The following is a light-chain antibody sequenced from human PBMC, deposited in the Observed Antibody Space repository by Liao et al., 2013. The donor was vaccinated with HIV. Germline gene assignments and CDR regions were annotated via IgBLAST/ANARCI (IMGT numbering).Light chain of an antibody. Sequence: SYELTQPPSVSVSPGQTATIACSGDNLGDKYASWYQQKPGQSPVMVIYQDVQRPSGIPERFSGSNFGNTATLTITRVEAGDEADYYCQVWDSRSVVVFGGGTRLTVL. J-gene: IGLJ2*01. CDR3: QVWDSRSVVV. V-gene: IGLV3-1*01. CDR1: NLGDKY. CDR2: QDV.